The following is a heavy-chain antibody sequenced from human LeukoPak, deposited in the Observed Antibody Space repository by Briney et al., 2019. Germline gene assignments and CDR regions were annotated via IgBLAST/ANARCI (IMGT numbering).Heavy chain of an antibody. V-gene: IGHV4-31*03. Sequence: SQTLSLTCTVSGGSFSSDGYLWNWIRQHPGKGLEWVGYIYYDGDTSYNPSLKTRLTMTVDPSKSQFSLKLSSVTAADTAVYYCARFDYNNFRYSFDSWGQGTLVTVSS. D-gene: IGHD4-11*01. CDR3: ARFDYNNFRYSFDS. J-gene: IGHJ4*02. CDR1: GGSFSSDGYL. CDR2: IYYDGDT.